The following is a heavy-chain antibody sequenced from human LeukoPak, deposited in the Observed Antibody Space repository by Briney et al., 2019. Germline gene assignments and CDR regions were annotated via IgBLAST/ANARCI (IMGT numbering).Heavy chain of an antibody. Sequence: GASVKVSCKASGYTFTGYYMHWVRQAPGQGLEWMGWINPNSGGTNYAQKFQGRVTMTRDTSISTAYMELSRLRSDDTAVYYCARASHDSSDYEYFQHWGQGTLVTVSS. J-gene: IGHJ1*01. CDR3: ARASHDSSDYEYFQH. CDR2: INPNSGGT. D-gene: IGHD3-22*01. V-gene: IGHV1-2*02. CDR1: GYTFTGYY.